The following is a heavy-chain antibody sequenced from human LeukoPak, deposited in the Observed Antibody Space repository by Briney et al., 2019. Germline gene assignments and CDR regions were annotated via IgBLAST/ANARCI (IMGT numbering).Heavy chain of an antibody. CDR3: ARHCSSTSCSYYYYGMDV. V-gene: IGHV3-66*04. CDR2: IYSGGST. Sequence: GGSLRLSCAASGFTFSSYAMHWVRQAPGKGLEWVSVIYSGGSTYYADSVKRRFTISRDNSKNTLCLQMNSLRAEDTAVYYCARHCSSTSCSYYYYGMDVWGQGTTVTVSS. D-gene: IGHD2-2*01. CDR1: GFTFSSYA. J-gene: IGHJ6*02.